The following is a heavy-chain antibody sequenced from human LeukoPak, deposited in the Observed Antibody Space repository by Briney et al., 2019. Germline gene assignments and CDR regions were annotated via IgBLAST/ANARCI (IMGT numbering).Heavy chain of an antibody. V-gene: IGHV3-30*18. J-gene: IGHJ3*02. CDR3: AKDARLHSSDYGTFDI. CDR2: ISYDGSNE. CDR1: GFSPSSIC. Sequence: GGSLRLSCVLSGFSPSSICMGWVSQAPGKGLDWVAVISYDGSNEYYGDSVKGRFTISRDNSKNTLYLQMNSVRADDTAVCYCAKDARLHSSDYGTFDIGGQETMVTVSS. D-gene: IGHD6-25*01.